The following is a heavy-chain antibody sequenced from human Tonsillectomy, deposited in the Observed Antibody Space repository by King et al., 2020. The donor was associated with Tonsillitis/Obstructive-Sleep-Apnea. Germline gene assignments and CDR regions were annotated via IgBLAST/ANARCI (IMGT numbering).Heavy chain of an antibody. CDR2: IDPSDSYT. J-gene: IGHJ6*02. V-gene: IGHV5-10-1*03. Sequence: QLVQSGAEVKKPGESLRISCKGSGYSFTSYWISWVRQMPGKGLEWMGKIDPSDSYTNYSPSFQGHVTISADKSISTAYLQWSSLKASDTAMYYCARHDVSGTFPHYYYYGMDVWGQGTTVTVSS. D-gene: IGHD3-16*01. CDR3: ARHDVSGTFPHYYYYGMDV. CDR1: GYSFTSYW.